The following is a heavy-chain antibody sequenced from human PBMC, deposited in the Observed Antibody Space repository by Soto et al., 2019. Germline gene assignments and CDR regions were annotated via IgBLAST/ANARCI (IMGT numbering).Heavy chain of an antibody. J-gene: IGHJ3*02. D-gene: IGHD4-4*01. V-gene: IGHV3-30-3*01. Sequence: QVQLVESGGGVVQPGRPLRLSCAASGFTFSSYAMHWVRQAPGKGLEWVAVTSYDGSNNYYADSVKGRFTISRDNSKNTLYLQMNSLRAEDTAVYYCARATVTTSDDAFDIWAKGQWSPSLQ. CDR2: TSYDGSNN. CDR3: ARATVTTSDDAFDI. CDR1: GFTFSSYA.